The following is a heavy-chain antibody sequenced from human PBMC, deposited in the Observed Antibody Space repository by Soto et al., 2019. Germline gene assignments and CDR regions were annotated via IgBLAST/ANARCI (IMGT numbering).Heavy chain of an antibody. J-gene: IGHJ4*02. V-gene: IGHV1-3*01. D-gene: IGHD3-10*01. CDR1: GYTFTSYA. CDR3: ARDRDHGAGSYNYFDY. CDR2: INAGNGNT. Sequence: QVQLVQSGAEVKKPGASVKVSCKASGYTFTSYAMHWVRQAPGQRLEWMGRINAGNGNTKYSQKFQGRVTITRDTSASTAYMELSSLRSEDTAVYYCARDRDHGAGSYNYFDYWGQGTLVTVSS.